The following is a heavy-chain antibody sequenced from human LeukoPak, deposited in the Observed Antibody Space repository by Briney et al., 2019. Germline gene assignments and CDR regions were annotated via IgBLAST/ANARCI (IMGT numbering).Heavy chain of an antibody. D-gene: IGHD3-22*01. Sequence: PGRSLRLSCAATGFTFSSYGMHWVRQAPGKRLEWVAVISYDGSSKYYADSVKGRFTISRDNSKNTLYLQMNSLRAEDTAVYYCARWGSSGLSHDYWGQGTLVTVSS. CDR2: ISYDGSSK. CDR1: GFTFSSYG. J-gene: IGHJ4*02. CDR3: ARWGSSGLSHDY. V-gene: IGHV3-30*03.